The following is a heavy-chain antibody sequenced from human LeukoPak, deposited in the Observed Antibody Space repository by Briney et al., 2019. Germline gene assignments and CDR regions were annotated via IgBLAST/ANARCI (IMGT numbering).Heavy chain of an antibody. J-gene: IGHJ4*02. V-gene: IGHV4-34*01. CDR3: ARGRQKGHFDY. CDR2: INHSGST. Sequence: SETLSLTCAVYGGSFSGYYWSWIRQPPGKGLEWIGEINHSGSTNYNPPLKSRVTISVDTSKNQFSLKLSSVTAADTAVYYCARGRQKGHFDYWGQGTLVTVSS. CDR1: GGSFSGYY.